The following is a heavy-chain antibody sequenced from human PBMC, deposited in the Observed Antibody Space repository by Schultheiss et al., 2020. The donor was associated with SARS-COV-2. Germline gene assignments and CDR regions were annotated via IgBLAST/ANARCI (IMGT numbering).Heavy chain of an antibody. J-gene: IGHJ6*02. CDR2: ITGNGAST. D-gene: IGHD3-16*01. Sequence: GGSLRLSCGASGFTFSDYYMSWIRQAPGKGLEWVSAITGNGASTFYADSVKGRFTISRDNSKNTLYLQMNSLRAEDTAVYYCAKRGVRFSGMDVWGQGTTVTVSS. CDR3: AKRGVRFSGMDV. V-gene: IGHV3-23*01. CDR1: GFTFSDYY.